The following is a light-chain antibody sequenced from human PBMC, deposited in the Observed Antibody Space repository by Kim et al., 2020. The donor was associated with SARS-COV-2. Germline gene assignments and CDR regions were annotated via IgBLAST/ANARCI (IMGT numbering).Light chain of an antibody. CDR1: QGLSKD. Sequence: SASVGGRVTINCRASQGLSKDLAWYQQKPGNAPKLLIFAASALQSGVPTRFSGSGSGTDFTLTISSLQPEDVAAYYCQKYNGAPWTFGQGTKLEI. V-gene: IGKV1-27*01. J-gene: IGKJ1*01. CDR2: AAS. CDR3: QKYNGAPWT.